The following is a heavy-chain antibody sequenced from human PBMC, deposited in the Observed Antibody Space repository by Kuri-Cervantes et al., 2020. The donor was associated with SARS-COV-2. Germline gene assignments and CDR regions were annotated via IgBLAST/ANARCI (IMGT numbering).Heavy chain of an antibody. Sequence: SETLSLTCTVSGGSISSYYWSWIRQPPGKGLEWIGYIYYSGSTNYNPSLKSRVTISVDTSKNQFSLKLSSVTAADKAVYCCASITGTTRSYNWFDPWGQGTLVTVSS. CDR2: IYYSGST. CDR1: GGSISSYY. D-gene: IGHD1-20*01. V-gene: IGHV4-59*01. CDR3: ASITGTTRSYNWFDP. J-gene: IGHJ5*02.